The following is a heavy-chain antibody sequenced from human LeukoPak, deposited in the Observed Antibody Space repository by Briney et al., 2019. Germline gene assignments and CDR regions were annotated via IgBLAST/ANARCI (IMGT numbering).Heavy chain of an antibody. Sequence: GGSLRLSCAASGFTFSSYSMNWVRQAPGKGLEWVSYISSSSSTIYYADSVKGRFTISRDNAKNSLYLQMNSLRAEDTAVYYCARVHYYDSSGYGYWGRGTLVTVSS. CDR1: GFTFSSYS. J-gene: IGHJ4*02. CDR2: ISSSSSTI. D-gene: IGHD3-22*01. CDR3: ARVHYYDSSGYGY. V-gene: IGHV3-48*04.